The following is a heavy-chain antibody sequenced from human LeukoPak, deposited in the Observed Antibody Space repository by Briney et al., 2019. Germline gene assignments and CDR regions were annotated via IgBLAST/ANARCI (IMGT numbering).Heavy chain of an antibody. CDR3: ARGTTGDYYYYYMDV. CDR2: ISSSGSTI. Sequence: GGSLRLSCAASGFTFSDYYMSWIRQAPGKGLEWVSYISSSGSTIYYADSVKGRFTISRDNAENSLYLQMNSLRAEDTAVYYCARGTTGDYYYYYMDVWGKGTTVTVSS. CDR1: GFTFSDYY. J-gene: IGHJ6*03. D-gene: IGHD1-7*01. V-gene: IGHV3-11*01.